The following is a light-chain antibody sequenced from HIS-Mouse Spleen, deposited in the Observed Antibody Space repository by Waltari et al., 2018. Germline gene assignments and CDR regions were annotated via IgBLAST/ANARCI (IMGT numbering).Light chain of an antibody. J-gene: IGLJ3*02. CDR1: SSNIGSNY. Sequence: QSVLTQPPSASGTPGQRVTISCSGSSSNIGSNYVYWYQQLPGTAPKLLIYRSSRRPSGVPDRFSGSRSGTSASLAISGLRSEDEADYYCAAWDDSLSGPVFGGGTKLTIL. V-gene: IGLV1-47*01. CDR2: RSS. CDR3: AAWDDSLSGPV.